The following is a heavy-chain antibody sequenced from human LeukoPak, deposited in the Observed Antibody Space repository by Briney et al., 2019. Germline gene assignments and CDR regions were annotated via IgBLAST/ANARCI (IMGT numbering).Heavy chain of an antibody. CDR2: TYSGGST. J-gene: IGHJ4*02. CDR3: ARVSPFDY. Sequence: GGSLRLSCAASGFTVSSNYMSWVRQAPGKGLEWVSVTYSGGSTYCADSVKGRFTISRDSSKNTLYLQMNSLRVEDTAVYYCARVSPFDYWGQGTLVTVSS. V-gene: IGHV3-66*01. CDR1: GFTVSSNY.